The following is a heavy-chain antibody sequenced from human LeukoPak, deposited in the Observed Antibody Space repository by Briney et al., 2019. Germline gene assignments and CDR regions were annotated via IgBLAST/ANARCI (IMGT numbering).Heavy chain of an antibody. V-gene: IGHV3-21*01. CDR2: ISSSSSYI. CDR1: GFTMKNFG. CDR3: ARDTDCSGGSCYSSNDYYYYYMDV. J-gene: IGHJ6*03. Sequence: GGSLRLSCAVSGFTMKNFGMHWVRQAPGKGLEWVSSISSSSSYIYYADSVKGRFTISRDNAKSSLYLQMNSLRAEDTAVYYCARDTDCSGGSCYSSNDYYYYYMDVWGKGTTVTVSS. D-gene: IGHD2-15*01.